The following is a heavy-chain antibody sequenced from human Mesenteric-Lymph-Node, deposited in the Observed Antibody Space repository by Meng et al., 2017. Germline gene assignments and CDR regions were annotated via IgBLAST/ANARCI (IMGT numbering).Heavy chain of an antibody. CDR3: VKGGTAMKLVDY. J-gene: IGHJ4*02. CDR2: IVAGGDNT. Sequence: GESLKIFCVASGFTFSTCAMGWVRQAPGKGLEWLSAIVAGGDNTFYADSVKGRFTISRDNSWDTLYLQMNSLRAEDTAVYYCVKGGTAMKLVDYWGQGTLVTGSS. CDR1: GFTFSTCA. V-gene: IGHV3-23*01. D-gene: IGHD2-21*02.